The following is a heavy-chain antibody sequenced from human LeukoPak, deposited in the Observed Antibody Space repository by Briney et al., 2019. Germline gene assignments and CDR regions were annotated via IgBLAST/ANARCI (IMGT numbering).Heavy chain of an antibody. CDR2: IKEDGSDK. CDR3: AREILGTHSAFDY. J-gene: IGHJ4*02. Sequence: GGSVSLSCAASGFTFSMNWMSWVRQAPGKGLEWVANIKEDGSDKNFMDSVRGRFTIPRDNAKNSLYLYMNSLRAEDTAVYYCAREILGTHSAFDYWGRGTRVTVSS. V-gene: IGHV3-7*03. D-gene: IGHD3-3*01. CDR1: GFTFSMNW.